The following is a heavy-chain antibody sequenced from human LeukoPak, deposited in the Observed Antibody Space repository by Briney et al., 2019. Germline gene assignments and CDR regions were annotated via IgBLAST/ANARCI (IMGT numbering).Heavy chain of an antibody. D-gene: IGHD6-13*01. CDR1: GGTFSIYA. Sequence: ASVKVSCKASGGTFSIYAISWVRQAPGQGLEWMGGIIPIFGTANYAQKFQGRVTITTDESTSTAYMELSSLRSEDTAVYYCARDQMQQLELWGQGTLVTVSS. V-gene: IGHV1-69*05. CDR2: IIPIFGTA. J-gene: IGHJ4*02. CDR3: ARDQMQQLEL.